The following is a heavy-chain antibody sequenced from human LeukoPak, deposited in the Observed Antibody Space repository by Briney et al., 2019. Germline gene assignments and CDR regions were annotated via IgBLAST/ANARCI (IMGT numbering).Heavy chain of an antibody. V-gene: IGHV1-69*13. CDR2: IIPIFGTA. Sequence: ASVNVSCKASGGTFSSYAISWVRQAPGQGLEWMGGIIPIFGTANYAQKFQGRVTITADESTSTAYMELSSLRSEDTAVYYCAKQLGYCSDGSCYFPYWGQGTLVTVSS. CDR1: GGTFSSYA. CDR3: AKQLGYCSDGSCYFPY. D-gene: IGHD2-15*01. J-gene: IGHJ4*02.